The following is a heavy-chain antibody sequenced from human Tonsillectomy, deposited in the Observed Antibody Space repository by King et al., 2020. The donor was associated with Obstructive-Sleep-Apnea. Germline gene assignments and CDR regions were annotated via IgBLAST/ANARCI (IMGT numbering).Heavy chain of an antibody. V-gene: IGHV4-59*01. J-gene: IGHJ4*02. Sequence: VQLQESGPGLVRPSETLSLTCTVSGSSISSYYWNWIRQPPGKGLEWIGYLYNSGSTTYNPSLKSRVTISVDTSKNQFSLKLSSVTAADTAVYYCAAYGGEGEDFWGQGTLVTVSS. CDR2: LYNSGST. CDR1: GSSISSYY. CDR3: AAYGGEGEDF. D-gene: IGHD4-23*01.